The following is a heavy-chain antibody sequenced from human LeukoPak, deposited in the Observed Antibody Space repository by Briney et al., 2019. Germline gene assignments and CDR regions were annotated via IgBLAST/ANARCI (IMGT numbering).Heavy chain of an antibody. D-gene: IGHD6-19*01. Sequence: PGRSLRLSCAASGFTFSSYAMHWARRAPGKGLEWVAVISYDGSNKYYADSVKGRFTISRDNSKNTLYLQMNSLRAEDTAVYYCARDSSGWYIIWYFDLWGRGTLVTVSS. CDR1: GFTFSSYA. V-gene: IGHV3-30-3*01. CDR2: ISYDGSNK. CDR3: ARDSSGWYIIWYFDL. J-gene: IGHJ2*01.